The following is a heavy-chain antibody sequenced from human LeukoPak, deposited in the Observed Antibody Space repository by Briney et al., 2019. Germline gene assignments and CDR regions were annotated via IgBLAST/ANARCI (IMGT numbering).Heavy chain of an antibody. V-gene: IGHV3-7*01. CDR2: INPDGSQK. CDR3: ARGASQNVFDF. CDR1: EFTFSSYW. J-gene: IGHJ3*01. Sequence: PGGSLRLSCAASEFTFSSYWISWVRQAPGKGPEWVANINPDGSQKKYADSVKGRFTISRDNARNSLYLQMNSLRDNDTAVYYCARGASQNVFDFWGQGTTVIVSS.